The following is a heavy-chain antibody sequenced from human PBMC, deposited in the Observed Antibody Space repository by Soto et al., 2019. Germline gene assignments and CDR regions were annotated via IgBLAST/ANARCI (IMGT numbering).Heavy chain of an antibody. CDR2: IYWDDDK. CDR3: AHRSGYVRAFDI. V-gene: IGHV2-5*02. CDR1: GFSLSRSGVG. J-gene: IGHJ3*02. D-gene: IGHD5-12*01. Sequence: QITLKESGPTLVKPTQTLTLTCTISGFSLSRSGVGVGWIRQPPGKAPEWLALIYWDDDKRYSPSLNKRLTITKDTSKDQGVLTMTNVDPVDTATYDCAHRSGYVRAFDIWGQGTMVTVSS.